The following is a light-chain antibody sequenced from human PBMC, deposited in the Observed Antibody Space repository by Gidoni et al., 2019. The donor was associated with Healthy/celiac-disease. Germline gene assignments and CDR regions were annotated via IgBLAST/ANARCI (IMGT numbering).Light chain of an antibody. CDR1: SSDVGGYNY. Sequence: QSALTQPASVSGSPGQSITISCTGTSSDVGGYNYVSWYQQHPGKAPKLMIYDVSNRPSGGSNRFSGSKSGNTASLTISGLQAEEEADYYCSSYTTSSFYVFGTGTKVTVL. V-gene: IGLV2-14*01. J-gene: IGLJ1*01. CDR2: DVS. CDR3: SSYTTSSFYV.